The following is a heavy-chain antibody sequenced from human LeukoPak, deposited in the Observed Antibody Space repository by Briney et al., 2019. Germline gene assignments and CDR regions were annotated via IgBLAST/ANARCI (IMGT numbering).Heavy chain of an antibody. Sequence: GGSLRLSCAASGFTFSSYSMNWVRQAPGKGLEWVSSISTTSTYIYYADSVKGRFTISRDNAKNSLYLQMNSLRAEDTAVYYCAELGITMIGGVWGKGTTVTISS. CDR1: GFTFSSYS. J-gene: IGHJ6*04. CDR3: AELGITMIGGV. V-gene: IGHV3-21*01. D-gene: IGHD3-10*02. CDR2: ISTTSTYI.